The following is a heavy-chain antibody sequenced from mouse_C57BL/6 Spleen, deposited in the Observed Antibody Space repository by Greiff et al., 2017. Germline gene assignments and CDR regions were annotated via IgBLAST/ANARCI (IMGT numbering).Heavy chain of an antibody. J-gene: IGHJ4*01. CDR2: IYPRDGST. Sequence: VKLVESDAELVKPGASVKISCKVSGYTFTDHTIPWMKQRPEQGLEWIGYIYPRDGSTKYNEKFKGKATLTADKSSSTADMQLNSLTSEDAAVYFCARERDYYAMDYWGQGTSVTVSS. CDR3: ARERDYYAMDY. V-gene: IGHV1-78*01. CDR1: GYTFTDHT.